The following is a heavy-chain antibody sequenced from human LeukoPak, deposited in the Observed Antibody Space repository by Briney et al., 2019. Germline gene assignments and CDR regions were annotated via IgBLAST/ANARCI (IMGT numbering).Heavy chain of an antibody. V-gene: IGHV4-34*01. J-gene: IGHJ6*03. D-gene: IGHD3-9*01. CDR1: GGSFRGYY. Sequence: SETLSLTCAVYGGSFRGYYCSWICHTPGKGLEWIGEINHGGSTSYNPSLNSRLTISVGSANNHFSLRVTSVTAADTAVYYCAITHYDILTGYHKYMGVWGKGTTVSISS. CDR2: INHGGST. CDR3: AITHYDILTGYHKYMGV.